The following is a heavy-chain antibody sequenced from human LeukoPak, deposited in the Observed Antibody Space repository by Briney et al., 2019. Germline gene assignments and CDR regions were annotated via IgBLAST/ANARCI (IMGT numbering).Heavy chain of an antibody. CDR1: GYTFTAYY. J-gene: IGHJ4*02. Sequence: ASVKVSCKASGYTFTAYYIHWVRQAPGQGLEWMGWISPNSGGTDYAQKFQGRVTMTRDTSISTAYMELSRLRSDDSAVYYCARGPMVLGVLTLGNFDYWGQGTLVTVSS. D-gene: IGHD3-10*01. CDR2: ISPNSGGT. CDR3: ARGPMVLGVLTLGNFDY. V-gene: IGHV1-2*02.